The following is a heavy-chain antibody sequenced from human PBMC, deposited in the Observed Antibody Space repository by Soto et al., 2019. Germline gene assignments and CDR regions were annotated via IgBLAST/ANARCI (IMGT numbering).Heavy chain of an antibody. V-gene: IGHV3-23*01. Sequence: LRLSCAASGFTFSSYAMSWVRQAPGKGLEWVSAISGSGGSTYYADSVKGRFTISRDNSKNTLYLQMNSLRAEDTAVYYCAKRPTLDYYYYGMDVWGQGTTVTVSS. CDR3: AKRPTLDYYYYGMDV. CDR2: ISGSGGST. D-gene: IGHD1-1*01. CDR1: GFTFSSYA. J-gene: IGHJ6*02.